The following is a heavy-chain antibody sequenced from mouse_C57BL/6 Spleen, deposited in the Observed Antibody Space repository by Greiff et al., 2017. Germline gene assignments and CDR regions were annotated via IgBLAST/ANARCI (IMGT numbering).Heavy chain of an antibody. J-gene: IGHJ1*03. CDR3: TLITTVVARWYFDV. D-gene: IGHD1-1*01. CDR1: GYTFTDYE. V-gene: IGHV1-15*01. Sequence: QVQLQQSGAELVRPGASVTLSCKASGYTFTDYEMHWVKQTPVHGLEWIGAIDPETGGTAYNQKFKGKAILTADKSSSTAYMELRSLTSEDSAVYYCTLITTVVARWYFDVWGTGTTVTVSS. CDR2: IDPETGGT.